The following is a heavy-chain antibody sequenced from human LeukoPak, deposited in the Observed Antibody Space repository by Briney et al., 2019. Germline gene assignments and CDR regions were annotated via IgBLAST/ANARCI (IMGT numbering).Heavy chain of an antibody. CDR1: GFTFSSYS. V-gene: IGHV3-48*01. J-gene: IGHJ4*02. D-gene: IGHD6-13*01. CDR3: ASTRYLQLANDY. CDR2: ISSSSSTI. Sequence: GGSLRLSCAASGFTFSSYSMNWVRQAPGKGLEWVSYISSSSSTIDYADSVKGRFTISRDNAKNSLYLQMNSLRVEDTAVYYCASTRYLQLANDYWGQGTLVTVSS.